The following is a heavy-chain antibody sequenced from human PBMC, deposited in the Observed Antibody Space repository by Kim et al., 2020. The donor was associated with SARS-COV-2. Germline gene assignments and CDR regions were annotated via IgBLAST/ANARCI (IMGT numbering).Heavy chain of an antibody. CDR3: ARDGGGTAMVFFGLFDI. D-gene: IGHD5-18*01. CDR2: ISYDGSNK. CDR1: GFTFSSYA. V-gene: IGHV3-30*04. Sequence: GGSLRLSCAASGFTFSSYAMHWVRQAPGKGLEWVAVISYDGSNKYYADSVKGRFTISRDNSKNTLYLQMNSLRAEDTAVYYCARDGGGTAMVFFGLFDI. J-gene: IGHJ3*02.